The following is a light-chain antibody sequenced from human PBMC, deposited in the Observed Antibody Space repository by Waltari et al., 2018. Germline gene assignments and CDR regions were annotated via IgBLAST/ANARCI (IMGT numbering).Light chain of an antibody. V-gene: IGKV1-5*03. J-gene: IGKJ3*01. CDR3: QQYNSLFT. CDR1: QNINTS. Sequence: DIQMTQSPSTLSASVGDRVTITCRASQNINTSLAWSQQNPGTHPTLLLSKASSLESGVPSRFSGSGSGTEFTLTISSLQPDDLATYLCQQYNSLFTFGPGTKV. CDR2: KAS.